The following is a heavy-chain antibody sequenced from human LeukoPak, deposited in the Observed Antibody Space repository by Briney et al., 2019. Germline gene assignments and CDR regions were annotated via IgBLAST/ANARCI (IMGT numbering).Heavy chain of an antibody. Sequence: PGGSLRLSCAASGFTFSSYAMSWVRQAPGKGLEWVSAISGSGGSTYYADSVKGRLTISRDNSKNTLYLQMNSLRAEDTAVYYCGKRGPFNWNDRSLGYWGQGTLVTVSS. V-gene: IGHV3-23*01. CDR2: ISGSGGST. D-gene: IGHD1-1*01. CDR1: GFTFSSYA. J-gene: IGHJ4*02. CDR3: GKRGPFNWNDRSLGY.